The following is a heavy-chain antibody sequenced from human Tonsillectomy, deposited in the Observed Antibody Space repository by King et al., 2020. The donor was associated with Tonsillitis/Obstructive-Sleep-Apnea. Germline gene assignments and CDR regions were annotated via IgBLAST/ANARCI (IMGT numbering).Heavy chain of an antibody. V-gene: IGHV3-23*04. Sequence: VQLVESGGGLVQPGGSLRLSCAASGFTFSSYAMSWVRQAPGKGLEWVSAISGSGGSTYYADSVKGRFTISRDNSKNTLYLQMNSLGAEDTAVYYCAKGGGLGYCSGGSCAFDYWGQGTLVTVSS. D-gene: IGHD2-15*01. CDR3: AKGGGLGYCSGGSCAFDY. J-gene: IGHJ4*02. CDR1: GFTFSSYA. CDR2: ISGSGGST.